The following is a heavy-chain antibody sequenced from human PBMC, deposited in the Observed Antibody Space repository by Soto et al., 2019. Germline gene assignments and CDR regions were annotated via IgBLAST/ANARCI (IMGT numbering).Heavy chain of an antibody. D-gene: IGHD5-12*01. CDR2: INADNGNT. J-gene: IGHJ4*02. Sequence: QVQLVQSGAEVKKPGASVTVSCKASGYTFTSFAIHWVRQAPGQRPEGMGWINADNGNTKYSQRFQGRVTFARDTSANTAYMQVSSVRSEDTAVYFCAREVVSGYDLGYWGQGTLVTVSS. V-gene: IGHV1-3*01. CDR3: AREVVSGYDLGY. CDR1: GYTFTSFA.